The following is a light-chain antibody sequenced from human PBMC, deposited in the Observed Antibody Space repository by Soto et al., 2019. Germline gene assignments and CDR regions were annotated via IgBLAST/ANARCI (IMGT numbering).Light chain of an antibody. CDR2: GAS. Sequence: EIVLTQSPGILSLSPGQRATLSCRASQSIRSNSLAWYQQRPGQAPRLLIYGASSRATGIPDRFSGGGSGTDFSLTISRLETEDFSVYYCQQYGSSPLTFGGGTKVEIK. CDR1: QSIRSNS. J-gene: IGKJ4*01. CDR3: QQYGSSPLT. V-gene: IGKV3-20*01.